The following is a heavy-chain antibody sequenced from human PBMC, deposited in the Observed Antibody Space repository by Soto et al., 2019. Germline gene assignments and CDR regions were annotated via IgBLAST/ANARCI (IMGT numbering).Heavy chain of an antibody. CDR1: GASITNDDFF. CDR3: AKMERTQLWLLVQN. V-gene: IGHV4-31*03. CDR2: ITYGGSI. D-gene: IGHD5-18*01. J-gene: IGHJ4*02. Sequence: PSETLSLTCTVSGASITNDDFFWTWVRQHPEKGLEWLAYITYGGSIYYDPSFRSRLTVSIDKSKSQFSLNVRSVTAADTAVYYCAKMERTQLWLLVQNWGQGLLVTSPQ.